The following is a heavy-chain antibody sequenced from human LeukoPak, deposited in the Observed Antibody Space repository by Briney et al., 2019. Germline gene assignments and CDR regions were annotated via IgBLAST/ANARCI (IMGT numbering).Heavy chain of an antibody. V-gene: IGHV3-23*01. Sequence: GGSLRLSCAASGFTFSSYGMSWVRQAPGKGLEWVSAISGSGDSTYYADSVKGRFTISRDNFKNRLYLQVKSLRVEDTAKYYCVKDFVVVPGLVNYFDYWGQGTLVTVSS. J-gene: IGHJ4*02. D-gene: IGHD2-21*02. CDR1: GFTFSSYG. CDR2: ISGSGDST. CDR3: VKDFVVVPGLVNYFDY.